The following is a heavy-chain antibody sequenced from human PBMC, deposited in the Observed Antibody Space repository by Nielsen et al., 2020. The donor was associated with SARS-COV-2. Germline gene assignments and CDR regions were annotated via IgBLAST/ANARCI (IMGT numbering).Heavy chain of an antibody. V-gene: IGHV3-64*02. Sequence: GGSLRLSCATSGFTFSRNSMHWVRRAPGKGLEYVAAISSDGSKTYSVDSVKGRFTISRDNSKNTVSLQMDSLRSEDTAVYYCAREDRTNWYGVDYWGQGTLVTVSS. D-gene: IGHD6-13*01. CDR3: AREDRTNWYGVDY. J-gene: IGHJ4*02. CDR2: ISSDGSKT. CDR1: GFTFSRNS.